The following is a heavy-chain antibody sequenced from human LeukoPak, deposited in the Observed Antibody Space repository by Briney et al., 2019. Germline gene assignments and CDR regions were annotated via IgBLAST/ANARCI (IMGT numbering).Heavy chain of an antibody. CDR3: ASSYRDGYNYGAGYFDY. CDR2: IYFSGST. D-gene: IGHD5-24*01. V-gene: IGHV4-39*07. Sequence: SETLSLTCAVSGGSISSNNYYWGWIRQPPGKGLEWIGSIYFSGSTHYNPSLKSRVTISADMSKNQLCLKLSSVTAADTAVYYCASSYRDGYNYGAGYFDYWGQGTLVTVSS. CDR1: GGSISSNNYY. J-gene: IGHJ4*02.